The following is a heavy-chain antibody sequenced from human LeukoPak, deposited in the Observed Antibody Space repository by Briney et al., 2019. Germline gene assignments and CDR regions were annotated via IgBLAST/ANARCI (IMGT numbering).Heavy chain of an antibody. CDR2: INNGGST. CDR1: GGSFSVYS. V-gene: IGHV4-34*01. J-gene: IGHJ5*02. CDR3: ARGSGWFDP. Sequence: SETLSLTCTVYGGSFSVYSWSWIRQPPGKGLEWIGEINNGGSTNYNPSLKSRVTISVDKSKNQFSLKLSSVTAADTAVYYCARGSGWFDPWGQGTLVTVSS.